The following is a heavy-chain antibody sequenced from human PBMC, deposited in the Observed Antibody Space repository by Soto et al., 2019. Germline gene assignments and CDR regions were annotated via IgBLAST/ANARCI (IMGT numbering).Heavy chain of an antibody. Sequence: PSETLSLTCTVSGGSISSGDYYWSWIRQPPGKGLEWIGYIYYSGSTYYNPSLKSRVTISVDTSKNQFSLKLSSVTAADTAVYYCARARGGGYFDWLLGGYYFDYWGQGTLVTVSS. CDR1: GGSISSGDYY. V-gene: IGHV4-30-4*01. D-gene: IGHD3-9*01. J-gene: IGHJ4*02. CDR2: IYYSGST. CDR3: ARARGGGYFDWLLGGYYFDY.